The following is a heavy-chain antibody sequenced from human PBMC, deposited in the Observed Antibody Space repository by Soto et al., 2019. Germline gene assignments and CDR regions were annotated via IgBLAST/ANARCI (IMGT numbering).Heavy chain of an antibody. Sequence: ESGGGLVKPGGSLRLSCAASGFTFSSYSMNWVRQAPGKGLEWVSSISSSSSYIYYADSVKGRFTISRDNAKNSLYLQMNSLRAEDTAVYYCARDILWFGELSPVDYWGQGTLVTVSS. CDR3: ARDILWFGELSPVDY. V-gene: IGHV3-21*01. CDR1: GFTFSSYS. J-gene: IGHJ4*02. D-gene: IGHD3-10*01. CDR2: ISSSSSYI.